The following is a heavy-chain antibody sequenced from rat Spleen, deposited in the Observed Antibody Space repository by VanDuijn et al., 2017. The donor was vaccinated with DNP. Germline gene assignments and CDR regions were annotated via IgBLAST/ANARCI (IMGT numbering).Heavy chain of an antibody. V-gene: IGHV5-31*01. D-gene: IGHD1-2*01. J-gene: IGHJ3*01. Sequence: EVQLVESGGGLVQPGRSLKLSCVASGFTFNNYWMTWIRQVPGKGLDWVASISSSSGNIYYPDSVKGRFTISRDNAKNTLYLHMNSLRSEDTATYYCARSTITAISNWFLYWGQGTLVIVSS. CDR1: GFTFNNYW. CDR2: ISSSSGNI. CDR3: ARSTITAISNWFLY.